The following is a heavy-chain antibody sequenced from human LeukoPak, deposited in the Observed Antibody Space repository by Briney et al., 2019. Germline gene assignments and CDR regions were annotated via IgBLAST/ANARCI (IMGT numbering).Heavy chain of an antibody. CDR1: GYSISSGYY. D-gene: IGHD3-22*01. J-gene: IGHJ4*02. CDR2: IYHSGST. V-gene: IGHV4-38-2*02. CDR3: ARDNGGNYYDSSGYYL. Sequence: SETLSLTCTVSGYSISSGYYWGWIRQPPGKRLEWIGSIYHSGSTYYNPSLKSRVTISVDTSKNQFSLKLSSVTAADTAVYYCARDNGGNYYDSSGYYLWGQGTLVTVSS.